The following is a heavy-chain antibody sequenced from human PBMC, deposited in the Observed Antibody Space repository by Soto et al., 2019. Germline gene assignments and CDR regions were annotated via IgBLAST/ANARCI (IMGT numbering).Heavy chain of an antibody. CDR3: ARSYSGYSSSWYVDDWYFDL. CDR2: IYYSGST. V-gene: IGHV4-31*03. Sequence: QVQLQESGPGLVKPSQTLSLTCTVSGGSISSGGYYWSWIRQHPGKGLEWIGYIYYSGSTYYNPSLKSRVTISVDTSKNQFSLKLSSVTAADTAVYYCARSYSGYSSSWYVDDWYFDLWGRGTLVTVSS. J-gene: IGHJ2*01. CDR1: GGSISSGGYY. D-gene: IGHD6-13*01.